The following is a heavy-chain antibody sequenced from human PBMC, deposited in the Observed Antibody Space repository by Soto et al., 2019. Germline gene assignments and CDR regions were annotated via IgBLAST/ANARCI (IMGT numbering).Heavy chain of an antibody. CDR1: GDSVSSNSAA. D-gene: IGHD6-6*01. V-gene: IGHV6-1*01. J-gene: IGHJ5*02. CDR3: ARHFRYIAARPSWFDP. Sequence: PSQTLSLTCAISGDSVSSNSAAWNWIRQSPSRGLEWLGRTYYRSKWYNDYAVSVKSRITINPDTSKNQFSLQLNSVTPEDTAVYYCARHFRYIAARPSWFDPWGQGTLVTVSS. CDR2: TYYRSKWYN.